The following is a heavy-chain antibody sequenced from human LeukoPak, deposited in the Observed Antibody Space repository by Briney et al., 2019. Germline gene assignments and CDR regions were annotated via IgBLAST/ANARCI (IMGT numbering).Heavy chain of an antibody. J-gene: IGHJ5*02. V-gene: IGHV1-3*01. CDR2: INAGNGNT. Sequence: ASVKVSCKASGDTFTSYAMHWVRQAPGQRLEWMGWINAGNGNTKYSQKFQGRVTITRDTSASTAYMELSSLRSEDTAVYYCARDLNPFYYGSGSYYWFDPWGQGTLVTVSS. D-gene: IGHD3-10*01. CDR3: ARDLNPFYYGSGSYYWFDP. CDR1: GDTFTSYA.